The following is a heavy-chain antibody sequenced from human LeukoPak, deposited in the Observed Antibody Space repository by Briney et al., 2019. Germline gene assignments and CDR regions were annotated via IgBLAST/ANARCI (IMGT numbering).Heavy chain of an antibody. CDR3: VGIWYSGYPFDY. CDR2: IYISGST. D-gene: IGHD5-12*01. V-gene: IGHV4-61*02. CDR1: GGSIGSGSYY. J-gene: IGHJ4*02. Sequence: SETLSLTCTVSGGSIGSGSYYWTWIRQPAGKGLEWIGRIYISGSTNYNPSLSSRVTISVDTSKNQFSLKLSSVTAADTAVYYCVGIWYSGYPFDYWGQGTLVTVSS.